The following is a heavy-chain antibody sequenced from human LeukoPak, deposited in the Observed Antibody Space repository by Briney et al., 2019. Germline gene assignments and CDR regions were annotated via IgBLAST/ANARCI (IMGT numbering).Heavy chain of an antibody. V-gene: IGHV3-23*01. J-gene: IGHJ4*02. D-gene: IGHD3-22*01. CDR3: ARARYYYDSSGYYVRNYFDY. CDR1: GFTFSIYA. CDR2: ISGSGGNT. Sequence: GGSLRLSCATSGFTFSIYAMTWVRQAPGKGLEWVSTISGSGGNTYYADSVKGRFTISRDNSKNTLYLQMNSLRAEDTAVYYCARARYYYDSSGYYVRNYFDYWGQGTLVTISS.